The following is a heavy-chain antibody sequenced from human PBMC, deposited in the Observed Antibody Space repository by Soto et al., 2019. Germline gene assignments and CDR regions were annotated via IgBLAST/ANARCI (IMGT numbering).Heavy chain of an antibody. CDR1: GGSISSSSYY. CDR3: ARLRPLWFGELLSIFDY. Sequence: SETLSLTCTVSGGSISSSSYYWGWIRQPPGKGLEWIGSIYYSGSTYYNPSLKSRVTISVDTSKNQFSLKLSSVTAADTVVYYCARLRPLWFGELLSIFDYWGQGTLVTVSS. D-gene: IGHD3-10*01. V-gene: IGHV4-39*01. J-gene: IGHJ4*02. CDR2: IYYSGST.